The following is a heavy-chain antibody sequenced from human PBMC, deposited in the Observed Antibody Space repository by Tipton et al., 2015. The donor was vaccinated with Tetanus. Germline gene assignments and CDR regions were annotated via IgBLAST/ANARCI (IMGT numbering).Heavy chain of an antibody. CDR2: IYYSGST. V-gene: IGHV4-59*01. D-gene: IGHD4-23*01. Sequence: TLSLTCTVSGGSISSYYWSWIRQPPGKGLEWIGYIYYSGSTNYNPSLKSRVTISVDTSKNQFSLKLSSVTAADTAVYYCARSDGNSVPYYFDYWGHGTLVTVSS. J-gene: IGHJ4*01. CDR1: GGSISSYY. CDR3: ARSDGNSVPYYFDY.